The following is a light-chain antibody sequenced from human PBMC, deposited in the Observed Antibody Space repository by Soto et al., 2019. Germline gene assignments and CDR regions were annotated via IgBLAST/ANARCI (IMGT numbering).Light chain of an antibody. CDR1: QSVTSD. CDR3: QQSTSWPLT. V-gene: IGKV3D-15*01. J-gene: IGKJ4*01. CDR2: DIS. Sequence: LVLTQSPATLSLFTRARATLSCWASQSVTSDLAWYQQKPGQAPRLVIYDISTIETGVPTRISGSGSGTDFTLTISSLQSEDFAAYYCQQSTSWPLTFGEGTKVDI.